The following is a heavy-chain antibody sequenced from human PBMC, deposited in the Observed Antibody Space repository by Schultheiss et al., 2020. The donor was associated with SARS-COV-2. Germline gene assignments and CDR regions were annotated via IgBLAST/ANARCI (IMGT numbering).Heavy chain of an antibody. Sequence: GSLRLSCAASGFTFSSYEMNWVRQAPGKGLEWVSFISSSGSNIDYADSVKGRFTISRDNSKNSLYLQMNSLRAVDTAVYYCARDWGYDFWSGHPYYYYYGMDVWGQGTTVTVSS. V-gene: IGHV3-48*03. CDR1: GFTFSSYE. J-gene: IGHJ6*02. D-gene: IGHD3-3*01. CDR3: ARDWGYDFWSGHPYYYYYGMDV. CDR2: ISSSGSNI.